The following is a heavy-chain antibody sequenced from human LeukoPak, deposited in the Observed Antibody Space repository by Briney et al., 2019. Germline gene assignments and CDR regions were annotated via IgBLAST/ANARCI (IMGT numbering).Heavy chain of an antibody. Sequence: PGGSLRLPCAASGFTFSIYSVTWVRQAPGKGLEWVSVIYSGGSTYYADSVKGRFTISRDNSKNTLYLQMNSLRAEDTAVYYCARVRRYFDSVDYWGQGTLVTVSS. CDR3: ARVRRYFDSVDY. CDR1: GFTFSIYS. D-gene: IGHD3-9*01. CDR2: IYSGGST. V-gene: IGHV3-66*02. J-gene: IGHJ4*02.